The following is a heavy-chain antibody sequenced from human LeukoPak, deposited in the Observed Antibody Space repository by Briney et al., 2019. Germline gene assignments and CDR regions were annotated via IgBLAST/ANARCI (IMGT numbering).Heavy chain of an antibody. D-gene: IGHD3-9*01. CDR3: ARVRYFDWSGEYYFDY. J-gene: IGHJ4*02. CDR2: IYYSGST. V-gene: IGHV4-59*01. Sequence: SETLSLTCTVSGGSISSYYWSWIRQPPGKGLEWIGYIYYSGSTNCNPSLKSRVTITVDTSKNQFSLKLSSVAAADTAVYYCARVRYFDWSGEYYFDYWGQGTLVTVSS. CDR1: GGSISSYY.